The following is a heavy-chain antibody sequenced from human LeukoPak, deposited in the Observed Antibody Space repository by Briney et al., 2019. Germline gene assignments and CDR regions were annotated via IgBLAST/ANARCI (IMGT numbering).Heavy chain of an antibody. CDR3: ARRRPEYNFNAGGVSDI. CDR1: GYSFTSHW. V-gene: IGHV5-51*01. Sequence: AGESLKISCKGIGYSFTSHWIGWVRQMPGKGLEWMGIIYVGDSDTRYSPSFQGQVTISADKSISTAYLQWSSLKASDTAMYYCARRRPEYNFNAGGVSDIWGQGTMVTVSS. D-gene: IGHD1-20*01. CDR2: IYVGDSDT. J-gene: IGHJ3*02.